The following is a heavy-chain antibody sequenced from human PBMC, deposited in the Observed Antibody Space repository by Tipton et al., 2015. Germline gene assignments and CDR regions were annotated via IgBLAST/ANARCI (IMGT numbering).Heavy chain of an antibody. J-gene: IGHJ4*02. V-gene: IGHV4-4*09. CDR2: IHSTGNS. Sequence: LRLSCTVPGGSISRFYWSWIRQPPGKGLEWIGYIHSTGNSAYNPSLQSRVTMSVDTPKNQFSLRLSSVTAADTAVYFCAGTDTGDRYDFDLWGQGTLVTVSS. CDR3: AGTDTGDRYDFDL. D-gene: IGHD2-8*02. CDR1: GGSISRFY.